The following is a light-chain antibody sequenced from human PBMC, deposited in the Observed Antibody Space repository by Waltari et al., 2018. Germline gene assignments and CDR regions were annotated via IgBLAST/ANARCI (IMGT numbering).Light chain of an antibody. J-gene: IGKJ4*01. CDR3: QQRYKWPLT. Sequence: EIVLTQSPATLSLSPGERATLSCRASQSVRTYLAWYQQRPGQAPRLLIYDSSNRATGIPARFSGSGSETDCTLTISSLEPEDFAVYYCQQRYKWPLTVGGGSKVEI. CDR1: QSVRTY. CDR2: DSS. V-gene: IGKV3-11*01.